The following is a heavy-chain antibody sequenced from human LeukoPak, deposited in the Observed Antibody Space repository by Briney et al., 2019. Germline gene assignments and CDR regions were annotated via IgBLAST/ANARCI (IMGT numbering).Heavy chain of an antibody. V-gene: IGHV3-23*01. Sequence: PGGSLRLSCAASGFTFSSYAMSWVRQAPGKGLEWVSVISGSGAGTYYADSVKGRFTISRDNSKNTLYLQMNSLRAEDTAVYYCAKDRSPAPPFDYWGQGTLVTVSS. J-gene: IGHJ4*02. CDR3: AKDRSPAPPFDY. CDR2: ISGSGAGT. D-gene: IGHD2-2*01. CDR1: GFTFSSYA.